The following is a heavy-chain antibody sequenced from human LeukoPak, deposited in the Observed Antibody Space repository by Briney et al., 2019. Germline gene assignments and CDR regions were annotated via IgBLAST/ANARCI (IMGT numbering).Heavy chain of an antibody. J-gene: IGHJ4*02. CDR2: IYSGGST. Sequence: PGGSLRLSCAASGFTVSSNYMSWVRQAPGKGLEWVSVIYSGGSTYYADSVKGRFTISRDNSKNTLYLQMNSLRAEDTAVYYCARTDYSNYGAPFDSWGQGNLVTVSS. CDR3: ARTDYSNYGAPFDS. V-gene: IGHV3-66*01. D-gene: IGHD4-4*01. CDR1: GFTVSSNY.